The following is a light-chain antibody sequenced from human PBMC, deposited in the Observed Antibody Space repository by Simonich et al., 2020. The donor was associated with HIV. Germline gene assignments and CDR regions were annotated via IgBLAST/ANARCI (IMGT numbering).Light chain of an antibody. J-gene: IGLJ3*02. CDR2: DVR. V-gene: IGLV2-14*01. Sequence: QSALTQPASVSGSPGQSITISCTGTSSDVGGYNYVSWYQQHPGKAPKLMIYDVRKRPSGVSIRCSGSKSGNTASLTISGLQAEDEADYYCSSYTSSSRVFGGGTKLTVL. CDR3: SSYTSSSRV. CDR1: SSDVGGYNY.